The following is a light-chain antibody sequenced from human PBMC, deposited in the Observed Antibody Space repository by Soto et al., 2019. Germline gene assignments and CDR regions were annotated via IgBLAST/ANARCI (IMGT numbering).Light chain of an antibody. CDR3: SSYTSSSTPYV. CDR1: SSDIGAYDY. J-gene: IGLJ1*01. CDR2: DVT. V-gene: IGLV2-14*01. Sequence: QSALTQPASVSGSPGQSIPISSTGSSSDIGAYDYVSWYQQRPVKAPKLMIFDVTNRPSGVSDRFSGSKSGNTASLTISGLQTEDEADYYCSSYTSSSTPYVFGTGTKVTVL.